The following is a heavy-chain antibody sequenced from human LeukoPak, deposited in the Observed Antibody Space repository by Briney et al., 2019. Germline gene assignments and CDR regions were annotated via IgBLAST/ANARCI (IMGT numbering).Heavy chain of an antibody. CDR1: GFTFSSYG. Sequence: GGSLRLSCAASGFTFSSYGMSWVRQAPGKGLEWVSAISGSGGSTYYADSVKGRFTISRDIPKNTLYLQMNSLRAEDTAVYYCARALSGSYFSLFFYWGQGTLVTVSS. CDR2: ISGSGGST. D-gene: IGHD1-26*01. J-gene: IGHJ4*02. V-gene: IGHV3-23*01. CDR3: ARALSGSYFSLFFY.